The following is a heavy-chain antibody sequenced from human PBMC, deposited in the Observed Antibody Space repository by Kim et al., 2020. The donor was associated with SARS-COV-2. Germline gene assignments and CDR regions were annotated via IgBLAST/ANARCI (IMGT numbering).Heavy chain of an antibody. D-gene: IGHD3-22*01. CDR3: AKREFYYDTSGDP. V-gene: IGHV3-23*01. CDR1: GFTFSNYA. J-gene: IGHJ5*02. CDR2: ISDSGGNT. Sequence: GGSLRLSCAASGFTFSNYAMRWVRQAPGKGLEWVSAISDSGGNTYYADSVKGRFTISRDNSKNTLYLQMNSLRAEDTAMYYCAKREFYYDTSGDPWGQGTPVTVSS.